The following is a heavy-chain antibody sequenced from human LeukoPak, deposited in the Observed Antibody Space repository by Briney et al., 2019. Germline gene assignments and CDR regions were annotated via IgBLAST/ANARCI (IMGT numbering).Heavy chain of an antibody. CDR2: INPNSGGT. D-gene: IGHD6-6*01. Sequence: GASVKVSCKASGYTFTGYYMHWVRQAPGQGLEWMGRINPNSGGTNYAQKFQGRVTMTRDTSISTAYMELSRLRSEDTAVYYCARENEYLVGRFDYWGQGTLVTVSS. CDR3: ARENEYLVGRFDY. CDR1: GYTFTGYY. J-gene: IGHJ4*02. V-gene: IGHV1-2*06.